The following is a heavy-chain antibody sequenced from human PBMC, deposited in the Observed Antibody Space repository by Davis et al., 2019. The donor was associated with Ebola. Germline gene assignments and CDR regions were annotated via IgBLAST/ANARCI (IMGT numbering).Heavy chain of an antibody. CDR2: IYSGGST. Sequence: GESLKTSCAASGFTVSSNYMSWVRQAPGKGLEWVSVIYSGGSTYYADSVKGRFTISRDNAKNSLYLQMNSLRDEDTAVYYCARDDYYDSSGPDVWGQETTVTVSS. D-gene: IGHD3-22*01. V-gene: IGHV3-53*01. CDR3: ARDDYYDSSGPDV. CDR1: GFTVSSNY. J-gene: IGHJ6*02.